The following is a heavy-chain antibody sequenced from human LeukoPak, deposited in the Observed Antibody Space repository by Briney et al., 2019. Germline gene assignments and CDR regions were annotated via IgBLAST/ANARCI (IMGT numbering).Heavy chain of an antibody. J-gene: IGHJ6*02. V-gene: IGHV3-23*01. CDR1: GCTFGSYY. CDR3: AKRFDRGVYGMDV. Sequence: GGSLRLSCAASGCTFGSYYMSWVRQAPWKGLEWFLAISGSGGSTYYADSVKGRFTISRDNSKNTLYLQMNSLRAEDTAVYYCAKRFDRGVYGMDVWGQGTTVTVSS. CDR2: ISGSGGST. D-gene: IGHD3-10*01.